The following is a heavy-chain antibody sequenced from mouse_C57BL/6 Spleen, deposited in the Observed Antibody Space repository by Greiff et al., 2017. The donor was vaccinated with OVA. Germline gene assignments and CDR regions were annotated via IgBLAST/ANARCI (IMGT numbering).Heavy chain of an antibody. CDR3: ASPLLGRYYFDY. J-gene: IGHJ2*01. V-gene: IGHV1-82*01. CDR2: IYPGDGDT. CDR1: GYAFSSSW. Sequence: QVQLQQSGPELVKPGASVKISCKASGYAFSSSWMNWVKQRPGKGLEWIGRIYPGDGDTNYNGKFKGKATLTADKSSSTAYMQLSSLTSEDSAVYFCASPLLGRYYFDYLGQGTTLTVSS. D-gene: IGHD4-1*01.